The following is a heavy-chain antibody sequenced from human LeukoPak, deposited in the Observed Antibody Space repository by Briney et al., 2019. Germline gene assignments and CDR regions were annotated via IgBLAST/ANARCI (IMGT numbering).Heavy chain of an antibody. CDR3: ARDLSNNWKLDY. CDR2: INSDESST. V-gene: IGHV3-74*01. CDR1: GFTFSSYW. J-gene: IGHJ4*02. Sequence: GGSLRLSCAASGFTFSSYWMHWVRQPPGKGLVWVSRINSDESSTNYADSVKGRFTISRDNAKNSLYLHMNSLRAEDTAVYYCARDLSNNWKLDYWGQGTLVTVSS. D-gene: IGHD1-1*01.